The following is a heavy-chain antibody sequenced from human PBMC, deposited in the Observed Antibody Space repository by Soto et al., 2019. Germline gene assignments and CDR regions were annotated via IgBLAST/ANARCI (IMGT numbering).Heavy chain of an antibody. CDR2: ISYDGSNK. CDR1: GFTFSSYG. V-gene: IGHV3-30*18. Sequence: GGSLRLSCAASGFTFSSYGMHWVRQAPGKGLEWVAVISYDGSNKYYADSVKGRFTISRDNSKNTLYLQMNSLRAEDTAVYYCAKETTDYSSSSGTDPYYFDYWGQGTLVTVS. D-gene: IGHD6-6*01. CDR3: AKETTDYSSSSGTDPYYFDY. J-gene: IGHJ4*02.